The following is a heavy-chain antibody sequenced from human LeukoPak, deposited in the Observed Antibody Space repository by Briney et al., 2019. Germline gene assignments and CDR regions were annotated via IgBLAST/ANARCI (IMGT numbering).Heavy chain of an antibody. CDR3: ARDRHAYYYYMDV. J-gene: IGHJ6*03. CDR2: ISSSSSYI. CDR1: GFTFSSYS. V-gene: IGHV3-21*01. Sequence: GGSLRLSCAASGFTFSSYSMDWVRQAPGKGLEWVSSISSSSSYIYYADSVKGRFTISRDNAKNSLYLQMNSLRAEDTAVYYCARDRHAYYYYMDVWGKGTTVTVSS.